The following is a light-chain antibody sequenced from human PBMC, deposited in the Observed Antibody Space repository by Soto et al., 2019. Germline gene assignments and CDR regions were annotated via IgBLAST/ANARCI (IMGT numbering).Light chain of an antibody. CDR2: GNT. Sequence: QSVLTQPHSVSGAPGQTVTISCPGSSSNIGAGYHVHWYMQLPGKAPKLLIFGNTNRPSGVPDRFSGSRSGSSASLAISGLQAEDEADYYCQTYDKSLGGWVFGGGTKLTVL. V-gene: IGLV1-40*01. CDR1: SSNIGAGYH. J-gene: IGLJ3*02. CDR3: QTYDKSLGGWV.